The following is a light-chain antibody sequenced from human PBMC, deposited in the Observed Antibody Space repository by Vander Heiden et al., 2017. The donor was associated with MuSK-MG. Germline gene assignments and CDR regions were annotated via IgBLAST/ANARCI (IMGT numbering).Light chain of an antibody. J-gene: IGLJ2*01. CDR3: CSYTSSSTLV. Sequence: QSALTQPASVSGSPGQSITISCTGTSSDVGTYNYVSWCQQHPGKAPKLIIYDVSNRPSGVSNRFSGSKSGNTASLTISGLQAEDEADYYCCSYTSSSTLVFGGGTKVTVL. V-gene: IGLV2-14*01. CDR2: DVS. CDR1: SSDVGTYNY.